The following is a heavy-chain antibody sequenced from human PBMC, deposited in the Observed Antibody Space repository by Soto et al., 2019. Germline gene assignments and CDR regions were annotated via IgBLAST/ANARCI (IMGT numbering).Heavy chain of an antibody. CDR3: KWAHCHPAY. J-gene: IGHJ4*02. D-gene: IGHD1-26*01. CDR1: GGSISNHY. CDR2: IYYNGNT. V-gene: IGHV4-59*11. Sequence: SETLSLTCTVSGGSISNHYWSWIRQPPGKGLEWIGYIYYNGNTNYNPSLKSRVTMSVDTSKNQISLKLSSVTAADTSVYYCKWAHCHPAYWGQGSLDTVS.